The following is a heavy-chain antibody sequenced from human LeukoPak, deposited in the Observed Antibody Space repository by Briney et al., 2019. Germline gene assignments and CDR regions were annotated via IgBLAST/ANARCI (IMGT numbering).Heavy chain of an antibody. V-gene: IGHV3-23*01. D-gene: IGHD3-10*01. Sequence: PGGSLRLSCAASGFTFSGYAMTWVRQAPGKGLEWVSAISGSGGSTYYAGSVKGRFTISRDHSKNTLYLQMNSLRAEDTALYYCAKEPGLLWFGELAYWGQGTLVTVSS. CDR1: GFTFSGYA. CDR2: ISGSGGST. J-gene: IGHJ4*02. CDR3: AKEPGLLWFGELAY.